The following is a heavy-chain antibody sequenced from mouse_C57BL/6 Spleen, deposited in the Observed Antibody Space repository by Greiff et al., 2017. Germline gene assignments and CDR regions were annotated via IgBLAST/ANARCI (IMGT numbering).Heavy chain of an antibody. Sequence: QVQLQQPGTELVKPGASVKLSCKASGYTFTSYWMHWVQQRPGQGLEWIGNINPSNGGTNYNEKFKSKATLTVDKSSSTAYMQLSSLTSEDSAVYYCARGGYYGSNWYFDVWGTGTTVTVSS. CDR1: GYTFTSYW. J-gene: IGHJ1*03. CDR2: INPSNGGT. D-gene: IGHD1-1*01. CDR3: ARGGYYGSNWYFDV. V-gene: IGHV1-53*01.